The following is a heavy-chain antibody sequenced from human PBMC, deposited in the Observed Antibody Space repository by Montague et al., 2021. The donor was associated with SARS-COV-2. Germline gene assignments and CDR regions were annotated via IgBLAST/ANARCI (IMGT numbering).Heavy chain of an antibody. CDR1: GGSFSGYY. CDR3: ARGRYSSSWYGERRDWFDP. Sequence: ETLSLTCAVYGGSFSGYYWSWIRQPPGKGLEWIGEINHSGSTNYNPSLKSRVTISVDTSKNQFSLKLSSVTAADTAVYYCARGRYSSSWYGERRDWFDPWGQGTLVTVSS. CDR2: INHSGST. V-gene: IGHV4-34*01. J-gene: IGHJ5*02. D-gene: IGHD6-13*01.